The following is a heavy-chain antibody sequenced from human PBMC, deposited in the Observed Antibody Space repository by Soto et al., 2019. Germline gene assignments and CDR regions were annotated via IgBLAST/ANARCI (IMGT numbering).Heavy chain of an antibody. CDR2: ISSSGGTI. CDR3: ARTTAMSPPRY. J-gene: IGHJ4*02. D-gene: IGHD5-18*01. CDR1: GFTFSDYY. V-gene: IGHV3-11*01. Sequence: GGSLRLSCAASGFTFSDYYMTWIRQAPGKGLEWVSYISSSGGTIYYADSVKGRFTISRDNAKNSLYLQMNSLRAEDTAMYYCARTTAMSPPRYWCQGTLVTVSS.